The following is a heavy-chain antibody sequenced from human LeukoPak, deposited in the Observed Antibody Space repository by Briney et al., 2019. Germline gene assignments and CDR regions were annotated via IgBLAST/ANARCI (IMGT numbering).Heavy chain of an antibody. CDR1: GGSISSYY. V-gene: IGHV4-39*01. CDR2: IYYSGST. CDR3: ARGQQQLVRWADNYFDY. J-gene: IGHJ4*02. D-gene: IGHD6-13*01. Sequence: SETLSLTCTVSGGSISSYYWGWIRQPPGKGLEWIGSIYYSGSTYYNPSLKSRVTISVDTSKNQFSLKLSSVTAADTAVYYCARGQQQLVRWADNYFDYWGQGTLVTVSS.